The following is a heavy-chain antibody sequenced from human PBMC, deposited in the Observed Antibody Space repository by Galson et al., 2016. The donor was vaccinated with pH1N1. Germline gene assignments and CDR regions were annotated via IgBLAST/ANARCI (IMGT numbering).Heavy chain of an antibody. J-gene: IGHJ5*01. CDR3: AHRRSPYVDFCGGPNWFDS. Sequence: PALVKPTQTLTLTCTVSGFPLDTSGVGVGWIRQPPGKALEWLGDICWNDEKRYSPSLRNSLTITKDASKNQVVLTMTNVDPVDTATYFCAHRRSPYVDFCGGPNWFDSWGQGTLVIVSS. CDR2: ICWNDEK. V-gene: IGHV2-5*01. CDR1: GFPLDTSGVG. D-gene: IGHD3-3*01.